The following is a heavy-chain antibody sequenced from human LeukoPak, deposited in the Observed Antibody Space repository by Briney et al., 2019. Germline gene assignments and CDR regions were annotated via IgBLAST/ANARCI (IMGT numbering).Heavy chain of an antibody. V-gene: IGHV3-13*01. Sequence: GGSLRLSCVASGFTFSTYDMHWVRQATGKGLEWVSAIGTAGDTYYPGSVKGRFTISRENAKNSLYLQMNSLRAGDTAVYYCARVRKYSGYYSWYFDLWGRGTLVTVSS. CDR1: GFTFSTYD. J-gene: IGHJ2*01. CDR2: IGTAGDT. D-gene: IGHD5-12*01. CDR3: ARVRKYSGYYSWYFDL.